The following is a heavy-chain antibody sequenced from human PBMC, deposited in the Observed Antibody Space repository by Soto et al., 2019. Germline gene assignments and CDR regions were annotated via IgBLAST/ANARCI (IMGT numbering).Heavy chain of an antibody. V-gene: IGHV4-59*01. J-gene: IGHJ4*02. CDR3: ARGRDYDYIWGSYRGPDYFDY. D-gene: IGHD3-16*02. Sequence: SETLSLTCTVSGGSISSYYWSWIRQPPGKGLEWIGYIYYSGSTNYNPSLKSRVTISVDTSKNQFSLKLSSVTAADTAVYYCARGRDYDYIWGSYRGPDYFDYWGQGTLVTVS. CDR2: IYYSGST. CDR1: GGSISSYY.